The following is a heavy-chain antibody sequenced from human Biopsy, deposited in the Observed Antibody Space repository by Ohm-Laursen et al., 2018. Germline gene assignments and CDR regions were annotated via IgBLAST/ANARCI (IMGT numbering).Heavy chain of an antibody. CDR1: GYTLTELS. CDR2: FAPENGKT. D-gene: IGHD1-1*01. J-gene: IGHJ4*02. V-gene: IGHV1-24*01. CDR3: AADINVWNVNY. Sequence: ASVKVSCKVSGYTLTELSMHWVRQAPGKGLERMGGFAPENGKTVYAQNFQARVSVTEDTSTDTAYMELRSLRSEDTAVYYCAADINVWNVNYWGQGTQVTVSS.